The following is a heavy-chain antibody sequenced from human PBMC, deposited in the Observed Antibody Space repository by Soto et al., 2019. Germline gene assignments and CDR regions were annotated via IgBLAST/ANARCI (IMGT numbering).Heavy chain of an antibody. Sequence: ASVKVSCKASGYTFIDYYIHWVRQAPGQGLEWMGYIDPNSGDTNYAQGFQGRVTVTRDASISTAYMELSSLISGDTAIYYCARYEGGYMGFDFWGPGTLVTVSS. J-gene: IGHJ4*02. V-gene: IGHV1-2*02. CDR3: ARYEGGYMGFDF. CDR1: GYTFIDYY. CDR2: IDPNSGDT. D-gene: IGHD5-12*01.